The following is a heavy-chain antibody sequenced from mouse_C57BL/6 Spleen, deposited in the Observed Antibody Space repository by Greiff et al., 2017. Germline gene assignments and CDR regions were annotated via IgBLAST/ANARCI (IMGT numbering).Heavy chain of an antibody. CDR3: AREDGNYPFTY. J-gene: IGHJ3*01. D-gene: IGHD2-1*01. CDR1: GYAFSSSW. Sequence: QVQLQQSGPELVKPGASVKISCKASGYAFSSSWMNWVKQRPGKGLEWIGRIYPGDGDTNYNGKFKGKATLTADKSSSTAYMQLSSLTSEDSAVYFCAREDGNYPFTYWGQGTLVTVSA. V-gene: IGHV1-82*01. CDR2: IYPGDGDT.